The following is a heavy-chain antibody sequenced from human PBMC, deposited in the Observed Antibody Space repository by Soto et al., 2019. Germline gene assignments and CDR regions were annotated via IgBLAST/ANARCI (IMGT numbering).Heavy chain of an antibody. CDR3: ARESSYGDSGGTDV. J-gene: IGHJ6*02. Sequence: GSLRLSCAPSGFTFSSYGMHWVRQAPGKGLEWVAVIWYDGSNKYYADSVKGRFTISRDNSKNTLYLQMNSLRAEDTAVYYCARESSYGDSGGTDVWAQGTTVTVSS. CDR2: IWYDGSNK. V-gene: IGHV3-33*01. CDR1: GFTFSSYG. D-gene: IGHD4-17*01.